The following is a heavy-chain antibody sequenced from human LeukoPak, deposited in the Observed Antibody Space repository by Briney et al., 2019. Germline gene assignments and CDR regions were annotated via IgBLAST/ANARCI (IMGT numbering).Heavy chain of an antibody. D-gene: IGHD2-2*01. CDR1: GFTFSSYG. V-gene: IGHV3-23*01. J-gene: IGHJ4*02. CDR2: ISGSGGST. CDR3: AKGPLLVPAAPFDY. Sequence: GGSLRLSCAASGFTFSSYGMSWVRQAPGKGLEWVSAISGSGGSTYYADSVKGRFTISRDNSKNTLYLQMNSLRAEDTAVYYCAKGPLLVPAAPFDYWGQGTLVTVSS.